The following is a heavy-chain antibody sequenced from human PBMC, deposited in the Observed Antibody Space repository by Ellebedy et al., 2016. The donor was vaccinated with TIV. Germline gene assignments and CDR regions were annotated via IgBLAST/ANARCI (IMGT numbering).Heavy chain of an antibody. D-gene: IGHD2-15*01. CDR1: GYTFSRHA. V-gene: IGHV3-23*01. CDR2: IGSSGVST. Sequence: GESLKISXAASGYTFSRHAMTWVRKAPGKGLEWVSGIGSSGVSTYYADAVNGRFTISRDNSKNTLYLQMSSLRAEDTAMYYCAKGAARVAATHFDDWGQGTLVTVSS. J-gene: IGHJ4*02. CDR3: AKGAARVAATHFDD.